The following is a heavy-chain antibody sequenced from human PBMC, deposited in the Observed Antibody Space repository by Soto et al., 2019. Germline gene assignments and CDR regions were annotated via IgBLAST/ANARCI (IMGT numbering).Heavy chain of an antibody. V-gene: IGHV6-1*01. J-gene: IGHJ3*02. CDR1: GSSVSSNSAA. CDR3: AREWDIVATKIIGAFDI. Sequence: SQTLSMTCAVSGSSVSSNSAAWHCIRQSPAGGLEWLGRTYYRSKWYNDYAVSVKSRITINPDTSKNQFSLQLNSVTPEDTAVYYCAREWDIVATKIIGAFDIWGQGTMVTVSS. D-gene: IGHD5-12*01. CDR2: TYYRSKWYN.